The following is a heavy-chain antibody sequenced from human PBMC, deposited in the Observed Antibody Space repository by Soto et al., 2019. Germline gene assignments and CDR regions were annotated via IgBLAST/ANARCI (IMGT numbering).Heavy chain of an antibody. D-gene: IGHD2-2*01. CDR2: ISTSSSTI. V-gene: IGHV3-48*01. CDR3: AREYCSSTSCLYDY. CDR1: GFTFSSYS. Sequence: EVQLVESGGGLVQPGGSLRLSCAASGFTFSSYSMNWVRQAPGKGLEWVSYISTSSSTIYYADSVKGRFTISRDNAKNSLYLQMNSLRAEDTAVYYCAREYCSSTSCLYDYWGQVTLVTVSP. J-gene: IGHJ4*02.